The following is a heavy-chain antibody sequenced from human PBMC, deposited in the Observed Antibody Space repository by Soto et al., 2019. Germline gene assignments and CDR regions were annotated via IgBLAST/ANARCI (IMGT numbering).Heavy chain of an antibody. CDR2: INHSGST. CDR1: GGSFSGYY. V-gene: IGHV4-34*01. Sequence: SETLSLTCAVYGGSFSGYYWSWIRQTPGKGLEWIGEINHSGSTNYNPSLKSRVTISVDTSKNQFSLKLSSVTAADTAVYYCARDEELLDAFDIWGQGTMVTVSS. D-gene: IGHD2-21*02. J-gene: IGHJ3*02. CDR3: ARDEELLDAFDI.